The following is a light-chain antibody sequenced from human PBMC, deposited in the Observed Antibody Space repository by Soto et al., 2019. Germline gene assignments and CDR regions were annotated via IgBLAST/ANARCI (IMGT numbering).Light chain of an antibody. V-gene: IGKV3-15*01. CDR2: GAS. J-gene: IGKJ5*01. CDR1: QSVSSN. CDR3: QQYNSWPIT. Sequence: EIVLTQSPGTLSLSPGQRATLSCRASQSVSSNLAWYQQKPGQAPRLLIYGASTRATGIPARFSGSGSGTEFTLTIRSLQSEDFAVYSCQQYNSWPITFGQGTRLEIK.